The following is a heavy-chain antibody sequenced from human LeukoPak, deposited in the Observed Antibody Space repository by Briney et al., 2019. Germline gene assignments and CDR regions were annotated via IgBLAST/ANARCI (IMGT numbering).Heavy chain of an antibody. CDR3: AVGYGSGSYSPLDY. CDR2: IKQDGSEK. V-gene: IGHV3-7*03. J-gene: IGHJ4*02. Sequence: GGSLRLSCAASGFTFSSYWMSWVRQAPGKGLEWVANIKQDGSEKNYVDSVKGRFTISRDNAKNSLYLLMNSLRAEDTAVYYCAVGYGSGSYSPLDYWGQGTLVTVSS. CDR1: GFTFSSYW. D-gene: IGHD3-10*01.